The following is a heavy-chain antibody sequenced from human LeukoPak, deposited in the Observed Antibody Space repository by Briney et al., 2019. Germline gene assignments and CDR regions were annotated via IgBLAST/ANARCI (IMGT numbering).Heavy chain of an antibody. CDR1: GFTFDDYA. CDR2: ISGDGGST. V-gene: IGHV3-43*02. D-gene: IGHD3-10*01. Sequence: HPGGSLRLSCAASGFTFDDYAMHWIRQAPGKGLEWVSLISGDGGSTYYADSVKGRFTISRDNSKNSLYLLIDSLRTEDTAFYYCAKGATPWGFGEHFDYWGQGTLVTVSS. J-gene: IGHJ4*02. CDR3: AKGATPWGFGEHFDY.